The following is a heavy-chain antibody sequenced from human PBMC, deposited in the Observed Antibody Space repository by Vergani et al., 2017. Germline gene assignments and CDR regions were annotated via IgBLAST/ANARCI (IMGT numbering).Heavy chain of an antibody. Sequence: QVQLQESGPGLVKPSHTLSLTCTVSGGSISSGGYYWSWIRQHPGKGLEWIGYIYYSGSTYYNPSLQSRVTISVDTSKNQFSLKLSSVTAADTAVYYWARWSRRSCYYVGSPAFDIWGQGTMVTVSS. V-gene: IGHV4-31*03. CDR1: GGSISSGGYY. J-gene: IGHJ3*02. CDR2: IYYSGST. D-gene: IGHD3-3*01. CDR3: ARWSRRSCYYVGSPAFDI.